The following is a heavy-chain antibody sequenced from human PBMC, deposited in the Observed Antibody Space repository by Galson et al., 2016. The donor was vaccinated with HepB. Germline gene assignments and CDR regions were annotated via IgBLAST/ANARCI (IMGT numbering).Heavy chain of an antibody. Sequence: SLRLSCAASRFTFSRNAMHWVRQAPGKGLDWVAAISYDGRDKYYADSVKGRFTIPRDNSRNMVYLEMNSLRPEDTAVYYLARDPYGDNDAFDIWGQGTMVSVSS. CDR2: ISYDGRDK. D-gene: IGHD4-17*01. J-gene: IGHJ3*02. CDR3: ARDPYGDNDAFDI. CDR1: RFTFSRNA. V-gene: IGHV3-30-3*01.